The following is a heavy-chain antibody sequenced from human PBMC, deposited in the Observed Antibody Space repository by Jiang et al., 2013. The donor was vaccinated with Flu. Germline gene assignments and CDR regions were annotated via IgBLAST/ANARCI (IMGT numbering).Heavy chain of an antibody. CDR1: GGSISSSSYY. CDR2: IYYSGST. D-gene: IGHD3-3*02. V-gene: IGHV4-39*01. J-gene: IGHJ3*02. CDR3: ASIRAPGAFDI. Sequence: VLLKPSETLSLTCTVSGGSISSSSYYWGWIRQPPGKGLEWIGSIYYSGSTYYNPSLKSRVTISVDTSKNQFSLKLSSVTAADTAVYYCASIRAPGAFDIWGQGTMVTVSS.